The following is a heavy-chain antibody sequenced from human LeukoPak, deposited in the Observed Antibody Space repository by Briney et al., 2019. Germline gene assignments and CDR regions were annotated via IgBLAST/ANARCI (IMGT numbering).Heavy chain of an antibody. CDR2: IYYSGST. CDR3: ARRYYDSSGYYHENYFDY. V-gene: IGHV4-39*07. Sequence: PSETLSLTCTVSGGSISSSSYYWGWIRQPPGKGLEWIGSIYYSGSTYYNPSLKSRVTISVDTSKNQFSLKLSSVTAADTAVYYCARRYYDSSGYYHENYFDYWGQGTLVTVSS. CDR1: GGSISSSSYY. J-gene: IGHJ4*02. D-gene: IGHD3-22*01.